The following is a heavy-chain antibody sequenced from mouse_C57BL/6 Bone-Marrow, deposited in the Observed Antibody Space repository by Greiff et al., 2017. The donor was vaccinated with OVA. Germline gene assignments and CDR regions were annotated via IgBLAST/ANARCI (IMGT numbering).Heavy chain of an antibody. D-gene: IGHD4-1*01. Sequence: EVQLQQSGTVLARPGASVKMSCKTSGYTFTSYWMHWVKQRPGQGLEWIGAIYPGNSDTSYNQKFKGKAKLTAVTSASTAYMELSSLTNEDSAVYYCTRKGLGRRRNYFDYWGQGTTLTVSS. J-gene: IGHJ2*01. CDR1: GYTFTSYW. CDR3: TRKGLGRRRNYFDY. CDR2: IYPGNSDT. V-gene: IGHV1-5*01.